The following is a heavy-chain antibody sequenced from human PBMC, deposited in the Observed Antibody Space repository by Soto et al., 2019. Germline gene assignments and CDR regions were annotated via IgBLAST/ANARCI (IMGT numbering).Heavy chain of an antibody. J-gene: IGHJ6*02. CDR1: GFTFSTYW. CDR3: ARDAYYDMGV. V-gene: IGHV3-74*01. Sequence: EVQLVESGGGLVQPGGPLRLSCEASGFTFSTYWMHWVRQAPGKGLVWVSRINSDGSTTNYADSVKGRFTISRDNAKNTLYLQMNSLRAEDTAVYYCARDAYYDMGVWGQGTTVTVSS. CDR2: INSDGSTT.